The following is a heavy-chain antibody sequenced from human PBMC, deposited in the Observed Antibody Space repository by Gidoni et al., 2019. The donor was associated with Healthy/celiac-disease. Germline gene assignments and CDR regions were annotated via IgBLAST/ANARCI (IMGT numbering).Heavy chain of an antibody. D-gene: IGHD2-15*01. Sequence: EVQLVQSGAEVKKPGESLKISCKGSGYSFHSYWIGWVRQMPGKGLEWMGIIYPGDSDTRYSPSFQGQVTISADKSISTAYLQWSSLKASDTAMYYCARGTQDIVVVVAATPNFDYWGQGTLVTVSS. V-gene: IGHV5-51*03. CDR1: GYSFHSYW. CDR3: ARGTQDIVVVVAATPNFDY. J-gene: IGHJ4*02. CDR2: IYPGDSDT.